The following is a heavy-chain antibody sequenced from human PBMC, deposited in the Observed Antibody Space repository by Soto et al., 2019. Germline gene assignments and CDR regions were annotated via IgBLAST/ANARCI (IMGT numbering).Heavy chain of an antibody. D-gene: IGHD3-22*01. J-gene: IGHJ4*02. CDR1: RYTFTGYY. Sequence: SVKVSCKASRYTFTGYYMHWVRQAPGQGLEWMGCINPNSGGTNYAQKFQGRVTMTRDTSISTAYMELSRLRSDETDVYYCARTYYDSSGYDYWGQGTLVTVSS. V-gene: IGHV1-2*02. CDR3: ARTYYDSSGYDY. CDR2: INPNSGGT.